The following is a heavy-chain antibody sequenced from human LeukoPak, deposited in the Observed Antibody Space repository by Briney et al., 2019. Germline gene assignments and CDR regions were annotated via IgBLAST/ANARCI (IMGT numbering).Heavy chain of an antibody. CDR1: GYSFTAYY. J-gene: IGHJ4*02. V-gene: IGHV1-2*02. Sequence: GASVKVSCKASGYSFTAYYMHWVRQAPGQGLEWMGWINPNSGGTNYQGRVTMTRDTSITTAYMEMSRLRSDDTAMYYCARYYIEGRCFDYWGQGTLVTVSS. CDR3: ARYYIEGRCFDY. D-gene: IGHD3-10*01. CDR2: INPNSGGT.